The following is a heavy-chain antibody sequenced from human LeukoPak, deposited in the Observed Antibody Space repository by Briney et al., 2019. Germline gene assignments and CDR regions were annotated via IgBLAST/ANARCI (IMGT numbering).Heavy chain of an antibody. CDR2: ISYDGSNK. V-gene: IGHV3-30-3*01. CDR3: ARAITLVTPYNWFDP. D-gene: IGHD3-9*01. Sequence: GGSLRLSCAASGFTFSSYAMHWVRQAPGKGLEWVAVISYDGSNKYYADSVKGRFTISRDNSKNTLYLQMNSLRAEDTAVYYCARAITLVTPYNWFDPWGQGTLVTVSS. CDR1: GFTFSSYA. J-gene: IGHJ5*02.